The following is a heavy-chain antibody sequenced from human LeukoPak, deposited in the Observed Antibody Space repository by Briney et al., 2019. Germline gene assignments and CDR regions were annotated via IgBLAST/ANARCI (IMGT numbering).Heavy chain of an antibody. CDR2: ISSSSSYI. V-gene: IGHV3-21*01. D-gene: IGHD6-19*01. Sequence: PGGSLRLSCAASGFTFSSYSMNWVRQAPGKGLEWVSSISSSSSYIYYADSVKGRFTISRDNAKNSLYLQMNSLSAEDTAVYYCARGEVAGFDYWGQGTLVTVSS. J-gene: IGHJ4*02. CDR3: ARGEVAGFDY. CDR1: GFTFSSYS.